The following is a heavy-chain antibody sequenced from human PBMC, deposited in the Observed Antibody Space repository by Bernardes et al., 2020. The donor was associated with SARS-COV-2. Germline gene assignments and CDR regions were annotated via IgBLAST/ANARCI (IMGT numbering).Heavy chain of an antibody. Sequence: ASVKVSCKASGYTFTSYGITWVRQAPGQGLEWMGWINTYNGYTNYALKLQGRVTMTTDTSTSTAYMELRSLRSDDTAVYYCARNCTGTSCYSFDFWGQGTLGSVSS. D-gene: IGHD2-2*01. CDR2: INTYNGYT. CDR1: GYTFTSYG. V-gene: IGHV1-18*01. CDR3: ARNCTGTSCYSFDF. J-gene: IGHJ4*02.